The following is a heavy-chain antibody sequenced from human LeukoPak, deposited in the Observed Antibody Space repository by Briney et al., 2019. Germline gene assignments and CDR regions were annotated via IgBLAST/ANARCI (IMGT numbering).Heavy chain of an antibody. V-gene: IGHV3-48*02. CDR3: ARGCSGGSCFGDFDY. D-gene: IGHD2-15*01. CDR1: GFTFSSYG. J-gene: IGHJ4*02. CDR2: ISSRSSTI. Sequence: GGSLRLSCAASGFTFSSYGMNWVRQAPGKGLEWISYISSRSSTIYYADSVKGRFTISRDNAKNSLYLQMNSLRDEDTAVYYCARGCSGGSCFGDFDYWGQGALGTVSS.